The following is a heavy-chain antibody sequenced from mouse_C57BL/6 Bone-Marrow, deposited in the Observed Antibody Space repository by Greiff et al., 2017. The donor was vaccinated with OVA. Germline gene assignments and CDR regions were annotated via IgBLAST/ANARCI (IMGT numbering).Heavy chain of an antibody. CDR2: IYPGDGDT. Sequence: QVQLQQSGPELVKPGASVKISCKASGYAFSSSWMNWVKQRPGKGLEWIGRIYPGDGDTNYNGKFKGKATLTADKSSSTAYMQLSSLTSEDSAVYFCASFYDRYFDYWGQGTTLTVSS. J-gene: IGHJ2*01. CDR1: GYAFSSSW. D-gene: IGHD2-3*01. CDR3: ASFYDRYFDY. V-gene: IGHV1-82*01.